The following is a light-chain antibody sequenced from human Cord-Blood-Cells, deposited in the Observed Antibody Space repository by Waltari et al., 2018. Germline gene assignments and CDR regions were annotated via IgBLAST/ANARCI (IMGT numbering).Light chain of an antibody. CDR3: QQYYSTPHT. CDR1: QSVLYSSNNKNY. V-gene: IGKV4-1*01. CDR2: CAS. Sequence: DIVMTQSPDSLAVSLCERATINCKSSQSVLYSSNNKNYLAWYQQKPGQPPKLLIYCASTRESGFPDRFSGSGSGTDFTLTISSLQAEDVAVYYCQQYYSTPHTFGQGTKLEIK. J-gene: IGKJ2*01.